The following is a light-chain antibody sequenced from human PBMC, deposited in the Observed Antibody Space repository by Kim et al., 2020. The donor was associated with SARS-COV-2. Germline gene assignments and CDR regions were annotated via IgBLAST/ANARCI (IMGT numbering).Light chain of an antibody. Sequence: SPGERATLSCRANQSVSSSFLAWYQQNPGQAPRLLIYGASSRATGIPDRCSGSGSGTDFTLTISRLEPEDFAVYYCQQYGSSTGYTFGQGTKLEI. CDR1: QSVSSSF. V-gene: IGKV3-20*01. CDR3: QQYGSSTGYT. J-gene: IGKJ2*01. CDR2: GAS.